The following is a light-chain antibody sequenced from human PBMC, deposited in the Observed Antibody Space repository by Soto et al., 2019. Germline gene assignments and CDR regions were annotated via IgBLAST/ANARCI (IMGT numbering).Light chain of an antibody. CDR2: DAS. CDR3: HQRTNWPLT. V-gene: IGKV3-11*01. Sequence: EIVLTQSPVTLSLSPGERATLSCRASQSVTTFLAWYQQKPGQAPRLLIYDASKRATGIPARFSGSGAGTDFTLTISSLEPEDFVVYYCHQRTNWPLTVGGETKVEIK. CDR1: QSVTTF. J-gene: IGKJ4*01.